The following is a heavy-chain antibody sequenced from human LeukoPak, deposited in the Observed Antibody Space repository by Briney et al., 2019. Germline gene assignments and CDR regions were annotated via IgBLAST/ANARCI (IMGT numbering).Heavy chain of an antibody. CDR1: RFTFSSYS. D-gene: IGHD6-19*01. CDR3: ARDPDSGYSSGWLRYFDY. CDR2: ISSTGSYI. Sequence: PGGSLRLSCAASRFTFSSYSMNWVRQAPGKGLEWVSSISSTGSYIYYADSVKGRFTISRDNAKNSVHLQMNSLRAEDTAVYYCARDPDSGYSSGWLRYFDYWGQGTLVTISS. J-gene: IGHJ4*02. V-gene: IGHV3-21*01.